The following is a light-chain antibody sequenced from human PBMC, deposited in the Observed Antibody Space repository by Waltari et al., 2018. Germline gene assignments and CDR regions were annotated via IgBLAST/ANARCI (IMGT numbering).Light chain of an antibody. CDR3: QQYDISPLT. V-gene: IGKV3-20*01. CDR1: QTVRTTY. J-gene: IGKJ4*01. Sequence: EIVFTQSPGTLSSSPGERATLSCSASQTVRTTYLAWYQQKPGQAPTLLIYGASSRATGIPDRFSGSGSGTDFSLTISSLEPEDFAVYYCQQYDISPLTFGGGTKVEIK. CDR2: GAS.